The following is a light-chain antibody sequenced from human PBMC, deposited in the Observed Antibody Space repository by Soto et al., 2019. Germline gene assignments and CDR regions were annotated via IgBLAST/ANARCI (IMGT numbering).Light chain of an antibody. CDR1: QTISSW. V-gene: IGKV1-39*01. Sequence: DIQMTQSPSTLSGSVGDRVTITCRASQTISSWLAWYQQKPGKAPKLLIYDSSTLRSGVPSRFSGSGSGTDFTLTISSLQPEDFATYYCQQSYNAPRTFGQGTKVEIE. CDR2: DSS. J-gene: IGKJ2*01. CDR3: QQSYNAPRT.